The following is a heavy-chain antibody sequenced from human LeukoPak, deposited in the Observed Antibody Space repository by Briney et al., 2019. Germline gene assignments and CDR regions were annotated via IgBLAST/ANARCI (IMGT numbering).Heavy chain of an antibody. J-gene: IGHJ4*02. CDR1: GYTLTELS. V-gene: IGHV1-24*01. Sequence: ASVTVSCKVSGYTLTELSMHWVRQAPGKGLEWMGGFDPEDGETIYAQKFQGRVTMTEDTSTDTAYMELSSLRSEDTAVYYCATDHGSGWPFDYWGQGTLVTVSS. CDR2: FDPEDGET. CDR3: ATDHGSGWPFDY. D-gene: IGHD6-19*01.